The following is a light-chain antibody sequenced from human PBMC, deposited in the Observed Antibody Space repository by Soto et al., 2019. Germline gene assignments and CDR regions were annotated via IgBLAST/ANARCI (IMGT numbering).Light chain of an antibody. Sequence: QPALTQPPSTSGTPGQRVTISCSGDSSNIGSHTVNWYQQLPGTAPKLLIYSNNQRPSGVPDRFSGSKSGTSASLAIRGLQSEDEADYYCAAWDDSLNAYVFGTGTKVTVL. CDR1: SSNIGSHT. CDR2: SNN. V-gene: IGLV1-44*01. CDR3: AAWDDSLNAYV. J-gene: IGLJ1*01.